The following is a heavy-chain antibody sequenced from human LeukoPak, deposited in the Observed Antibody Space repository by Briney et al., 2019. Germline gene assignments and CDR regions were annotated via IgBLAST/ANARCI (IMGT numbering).Heavy chain of an antibody. CDR1: GGSFSGYY. CDR2: INHSGST. Sequence: SETLSLTCGVYGGSFSGYYWSWIRQSPGKGLEWIGEINHSGSTNYNPSLKSRVTISVDTSKNQFSQELSSVTAADTAVYYCARGPLGIAAAGSRLDYWGQGTLVTVSS. D-gene: IGHD6-13*01. V-gene: IGHV4-34*01. CDR3: ARGPLGIAAAGSRLDY. J-gene: IGHJ4*02.